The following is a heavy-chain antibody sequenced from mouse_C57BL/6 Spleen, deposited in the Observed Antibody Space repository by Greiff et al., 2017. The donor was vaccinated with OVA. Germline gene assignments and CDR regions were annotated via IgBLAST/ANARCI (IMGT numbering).Heavy chain of an antibody. Sequence: VQLQQPGAELVRPGSSVKLSCKASGYTFTSYWLDWVKQRPGQGLEWIGNIYPSDSETHYNQKFKDKATLTVNKSSRTAYMQLSSLTSEDSAVYYWALGGNYVDYAMDYWGQGTSVTVSS. CDR1: GYTFTSYW. V-gene: IGHV1-61*01. D-gene: IGHD2-1*01. CDR3: ALGGNYVDYAMDY. CDR2: IYPSDSET. J-gene: IGHJ4*01.